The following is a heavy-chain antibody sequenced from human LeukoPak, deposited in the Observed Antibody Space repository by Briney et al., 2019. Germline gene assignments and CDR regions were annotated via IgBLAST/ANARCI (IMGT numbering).Heavy chain of an antibody. CDR1: GGSISNYY. J-gene: IGHJ3*02. CDR2: LYYSGST. Sequence: SETLSLTCTVSGGSISNYYWSWIRQPPGKGLEWIGYLYYSGSTNYNPSLKSRVTISVDTSKNQFSLKLSSVTAADTAVYYCARVVAAAAIAGAFDIWGQGTMVTVSS. CDR3: ARVVAAAAIAGAFDI. V-gene: IGHV4-59*01. D-gene: IGHD2-2*01.